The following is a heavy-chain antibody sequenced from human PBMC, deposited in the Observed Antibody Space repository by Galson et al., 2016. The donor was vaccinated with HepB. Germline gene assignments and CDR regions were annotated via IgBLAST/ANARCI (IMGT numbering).Heavy chain of an antibody. J-gene: IGHJ3*02. CDR2: GSWNSGTI. CDR1: GFTFHDYA. Sequence: SLRLSCAASGFTFHDYAMYWVRQAPGKGLEWVSGGSWNSGTIGYGDSVKGRFTISRDNAKNSRYLQMNSLRAEDTALYSCAKEEGSDFWSGDDAFDIWGQGTMVTVSS. D-gene: IGHD3-3*01. V-gene: IGHV3-9*01. CDR3: AKEEGSDFWSGDDAFDI.